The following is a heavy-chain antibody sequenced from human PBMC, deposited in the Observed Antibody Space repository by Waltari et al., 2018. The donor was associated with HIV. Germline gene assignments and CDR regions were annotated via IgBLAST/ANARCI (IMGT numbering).Heavy chain of an antibody. J-gene: IGHJ6*02. D-gene: IGHD1-26*01. CDR1: GFTVSSNY. V-gene: IGHV3-66*01. Sequence: EVQLVESGGHLVQPGGSLSLSCAASGFTVSSNYMTWVRQAPGKGLGWVSVIWSDGSTYYADSVKGRFTISRDNSRNTRYLQMNSLRVDDTAVYYCARDLREDYYHFAMNVWGQGTSVTVSS. CDR2: IWSDGST. CDR3: ARDLREDYYHFAMNV.